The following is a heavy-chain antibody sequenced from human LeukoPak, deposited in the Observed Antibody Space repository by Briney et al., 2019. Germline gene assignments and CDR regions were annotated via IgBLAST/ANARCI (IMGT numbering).Heavy chain of an antibody. CDR3: ARDRYTAMVPTVFDY. Sequence: GGSLRLSCAASGFTFSSYGMHWVRQAPGKGLEWVAVIWYDGSNKYYADSVKGRFTISRDNSKNTLYLQMNSLRAEDTAVYYCARDRYTAMVPTVFDYWGQGTLVTVSS. D-gene: IGHD5-18*01. CDR1: GFTFSSYG. CDR2: IWYDGSNK. V-gene: IGHV3-33*01. J-gene: IGHJ4*02.